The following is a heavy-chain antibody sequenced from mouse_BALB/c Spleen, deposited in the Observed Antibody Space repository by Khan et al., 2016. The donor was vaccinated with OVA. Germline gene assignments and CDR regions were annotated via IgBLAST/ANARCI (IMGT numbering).Heavy chain of an antibody. V-gene: IGHV2-9*02. CDR3: ARDRLRLAMDS. CDR2: IWTGGNT. D-gene: IGHD2-4*01. J-gene: IGHJ4*01. CDR1: GFSFTSYG. Sequence: QVQLKESGPGLVAPSQSLSITCTVSGFSFTSYGVHWIRQPPGKGLEWLGVIWTGGNTTYNSALMSRLSISKDNSKSQVFLKMNSLQTDDTAIYYCARDRLRLAMDSWGQGTSVTVSS.